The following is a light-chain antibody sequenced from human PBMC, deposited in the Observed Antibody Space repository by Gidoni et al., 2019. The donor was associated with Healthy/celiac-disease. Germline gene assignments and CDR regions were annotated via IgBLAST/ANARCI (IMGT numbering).Light chain of an antibody. Sequence: DIVRTQSPLSLPVTPGEPASISCRSSQSLLHSNGYNYLDWYLQKPGQSPQLLIYLGSNRASGVPDRFSGSGSGTDFTLKISRVEAEDVGVYYCMQALQTPLTFGGWTKVEIK. V-gene: IGKV2-28*01. CDR3: MQALQTPLT. CDR2: LGS. CDR1: QSLLHSNGYNY. J-gene: IGKJ4*01.